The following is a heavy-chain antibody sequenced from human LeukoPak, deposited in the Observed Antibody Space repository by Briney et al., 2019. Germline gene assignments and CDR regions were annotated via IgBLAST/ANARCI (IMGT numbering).Heavy chain of an antibody. CDR2: INHSGST. CDR1: GGSFSGYY. V-gene: IGHV4-34*01. J-gene: IGHJ4*02. CDR3: ARQTSYYYGSGSTGYFDY. Sequence: SETLSLTCAVYGGSFSGYYWSWIRQPPGKGLEWIGGINHSGSTNYNPSLKSRVTISVDTSKNQFSLKLSSVTAADTAVYYCARQTSYYYGSGSTGYFDYWGQGTLVTVSS. D-gene: IGHD3-10*01.